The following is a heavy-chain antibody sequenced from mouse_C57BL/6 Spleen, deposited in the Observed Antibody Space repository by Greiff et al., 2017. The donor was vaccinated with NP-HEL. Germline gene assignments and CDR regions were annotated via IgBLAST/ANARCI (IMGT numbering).Heavy chain of an antibody. CDR2: IYPGSGNT. J-gene: IGHJ3*01. Sequence: QVQLQQSGAELVRPGASVKLSCTASGYTFTDYYINWVKQRPGQGLEWIARIYPGSGNTYYNEKFKGKATLTAEKSSSTAYMQLSSLTSEDSAVYYGASSWFAYWGQGTLVTVSA. V-gene: IGHV1-76*01. CDR3: ASSWFAY. CDR1: GYTFTDYY.